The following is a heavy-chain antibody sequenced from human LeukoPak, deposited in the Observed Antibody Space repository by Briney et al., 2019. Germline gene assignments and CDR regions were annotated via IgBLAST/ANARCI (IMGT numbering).Heavy chain of an antibody. CDR2: ITSSGGNI. CDR1: GFTFSSYE. V-gene: IGHV3-48*03. J-gene: IGHJ4*02. CDR3: ARGVFRAVIKD. Sequence: PGGSLRLSCAASGFTFSSYEMNWVRQAPGKGLEWVSYITSSGGNIYYADSVKGRFNISRDNAKNSLYLQMNSLRAEDTAVYYCARGVFRAVIKDWGQGALVTVSS. D-gene: IGHD3-10*01.